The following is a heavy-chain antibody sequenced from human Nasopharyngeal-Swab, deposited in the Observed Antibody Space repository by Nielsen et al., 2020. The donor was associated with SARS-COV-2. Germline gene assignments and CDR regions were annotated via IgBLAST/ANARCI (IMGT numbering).Heavy chain of an antibody. CDR1: GYSISSGYY. V-gene: IGHV4-38-2*02. Sequence: SETLSLTCTVSGYSISSGYYWGWIRQPPGKGLEWIGSIYHSGSTYYNPSLKSRVTISVDTSKNQFSLKLSSVTAADTAVYYCASGGDFQAIDYWGQGTLVTVSS. J-gene: IGHJ4*02. D-gene: IGHD3-16*01. CDR3: ASGGDFQAIDY. CDR2: IYHSGST.